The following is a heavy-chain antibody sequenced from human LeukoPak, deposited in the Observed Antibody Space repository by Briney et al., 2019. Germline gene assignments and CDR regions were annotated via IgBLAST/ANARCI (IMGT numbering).Heavy chain of an antibody. J-gene: IGHJ4*02. CDR1: DGSISSYY. Sequence: PSETLSLTCTVSDGSISSYYWSWIRQPPGKGLEWIGYIYYSGSTNYNPSLESRVTISVDTAKNQFSLTLSSVTAADTAVYYCARAYSSSSNEDYWGQGTLVTVSS. D-gene: IGHD6-13*01. V-gene: IGHV4-59*01. CDR2: IYYSGST. CDR3: ARAYSSSSNEDY.